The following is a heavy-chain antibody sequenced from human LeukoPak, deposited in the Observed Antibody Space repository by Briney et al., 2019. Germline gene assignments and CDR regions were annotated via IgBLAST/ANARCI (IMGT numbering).Heavy chain of an antibody. J-gene: IGHJ3*02. CDR2: IYYSGST. V-gene: IGHV4-39*01. D-gene: IGHD2-21*01. CDR3: ALWGGGGFDI. CDR1: GGSIRSRNYY. Sequence: KPSETLSLTCTVYGGSIRSRNYYWGWIRQPPGRGLEWIGRIYYSGSTLYNPSLKSRVIISVDASKNQFSLMLGSVTAADTAVYYCALWGGGGFDIWGQGKMVTVSS.